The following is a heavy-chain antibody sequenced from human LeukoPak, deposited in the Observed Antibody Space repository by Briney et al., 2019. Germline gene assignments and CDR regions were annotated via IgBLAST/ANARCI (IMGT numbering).Heavy chain of an antibody. J-gene: IGHJ3*02. CDR2: IIVGSGNT. CDR1: GFTFTSSA. V-gene: IGHV1-58*02. Sequence: SVKVSCKASGFTFTSSAMQWVRQARGQRLEWIGWIIVGSGNTNYAQKFQERVTITRDMSTSTAYMELSSLRSEDTAVYYCAAITYYDFWSGPFAFDIWGQGTMVTVSS. CDR3: AAITYYDFWSGPFAFDI. D-gene: IGHD3-3*01.